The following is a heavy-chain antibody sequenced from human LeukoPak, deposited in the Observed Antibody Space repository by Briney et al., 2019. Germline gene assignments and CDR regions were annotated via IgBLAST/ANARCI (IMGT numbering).Heavy chain of an antibody. CDR1: GFTFSSYG. V-gene: IGHV3-30*18. D-gene: IGHD2-8*01. J-gene: IGHJ4*02. CDR2: ISYDGSNK. Sequence: GGSLRLSCAASGFTFSSYGMHWVRQAPGKGLEWVAVISYDGSNKYYADTVKGRFTISRDNSKNTLYLQMNSLRAEDTAVYYCAKDRTLYGTKRGYYFDYWGQGTLVTVSS. CDR3: AKDRTLYGTKRGYYFDY.